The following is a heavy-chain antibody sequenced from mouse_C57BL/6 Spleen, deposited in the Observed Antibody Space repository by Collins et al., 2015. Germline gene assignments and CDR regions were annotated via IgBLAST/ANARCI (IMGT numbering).Heavy chain of an antibody. V-gene: IGHV8-8*01. Sequence: QVTLKESGPGILQPSQTLSLTCSFSGFSLSTFGMGVGWIRQPSGKGLEWLARIWWDDDKYYNPALKSRLTISKDTSKNQVFLKIANVDTADTATYYCARMERGNYVGYFDVWGTGTTVTVSS. CDR3: ARMERGNYVGYFDV. D-gene: IGHD2-1*01. CDR1: GFSLSTFGMG. J-gene: IGHJ1*03. CDR2: IWWDDDK.